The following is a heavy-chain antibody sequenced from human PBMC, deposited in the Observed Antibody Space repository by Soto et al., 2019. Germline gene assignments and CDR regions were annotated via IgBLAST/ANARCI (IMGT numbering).Heavy chain of an antibody. J-gene: IGHJ4*02. Sequence: SETLSLTCAVYGGSFSGYYWSWIRQPPGKGLEWIGEINHSGSTNYNPSLKSRVTVSVDTSKNQFSLKLGSVTAADTAVYYCAGTTFSSSWHGVDYWGQGTLVTVSS. CDR1: GGSFSGYY. D-gene: IGHD6-13*01. V-gene: IGHV4-34*01. CDR3: AGTTFSSSWHGVDY. CDR2: INHSGST.